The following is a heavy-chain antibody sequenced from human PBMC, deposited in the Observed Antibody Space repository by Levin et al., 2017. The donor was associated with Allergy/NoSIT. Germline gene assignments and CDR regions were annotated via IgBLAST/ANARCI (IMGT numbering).Heavy chain of an antibody. CDR1: GYTFTGYY. CDR2: INPNSGGT. D-gene: IGHD3-10*01. CDR3: ARSMVRGVIIGPGY. V-gene: IGHV1-2*02. Sequence: GESLKISCKASGYTFTGYYMHWVRQAPGQGLEWMGWINPNSGGTNYAQKFQGRVTMTRDTSISTAYMELSRLRSDDTAVYYCARSMVRGVIIGPGYWGQGTLVTVSS. J-gene: IGHJ4*02.